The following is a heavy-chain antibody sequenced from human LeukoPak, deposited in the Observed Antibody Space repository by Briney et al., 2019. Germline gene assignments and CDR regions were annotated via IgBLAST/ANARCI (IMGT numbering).Heavy chain of an antibody. J-gene: IGHJ4*02. V-gene: IGHV3-7*04. CDR1: GFTFSSYW. Sequence: GGSLRLSCAASGFTFSSYWMSWVRQAPGKGLEWVANIKQDGSEKYYVDSVKGRFTISRDNAKNSLYLQMNSLRAEDTAVYYCARKYSSGWYYYFDYWGQGTLVTVSS. D-gene: IGHD6-19*01. CDR2: IKQDGSEK. CDR3: ARKYSSGWYYYFDY.